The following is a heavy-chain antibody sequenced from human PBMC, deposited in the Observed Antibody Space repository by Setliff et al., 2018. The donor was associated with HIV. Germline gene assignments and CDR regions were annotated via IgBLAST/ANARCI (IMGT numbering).Heavy chain of an antibody. V-gene: IGHV1-24*01. CDR3: ASRLITMVRGVISNDYYYYFMDV. J-gene: IGHJ6*03. Sequence: ASVKVSCKVSGYTLTELSMHWVRQAPGKGLEWMGGFDPEDGETIYAQKLQGRVTMTADESTSTAYMELSSLISEDTAVYYCASRLITMVRGVISNDYYYYFMDVWGKGTTVTVSS. CDR1: GYTLTELS. CDR2: FDPEDGET. D-gene: IGHD3-10*01.